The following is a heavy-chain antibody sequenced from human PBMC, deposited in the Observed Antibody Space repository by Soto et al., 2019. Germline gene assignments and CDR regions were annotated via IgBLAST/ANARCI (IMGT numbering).Heavy chain of an antibody. D-gene: IGHD3-22*01. J-gene: IGHJ4*01. Sequence: ASVKVSCKASGYTFTNYGISWVRQAPGQGLEWMGWISAYNGNTNYAQKIQGRVTMTTDTSTSIVYMDLRSLRSNDTAVYYCARASGGYYDNSGYHYAFDYWG. V-gene: IGHV1-18*01. CDR2: ISAYNGNT. CDR1: GYTFTNYG. CDR3: ARASGGYYDNSGYHYAFDY.